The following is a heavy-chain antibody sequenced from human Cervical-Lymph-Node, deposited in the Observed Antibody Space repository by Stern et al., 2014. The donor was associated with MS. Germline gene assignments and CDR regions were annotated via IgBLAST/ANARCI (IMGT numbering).Heavy chain of an antibody. Sequence: QLQLQESGSGLVKPSQTLSLTCAVSGGSISSGGYSWSWIRQPPGKGLEWIGYIYHRGSTYYNPSLKSRVTISVDRSKNQFSLKLSSVPAADTAVYYCARSSTVTPNAFDIWGQGTMVTVSS. CDR2: IYHRGST. CDR1: GGSISSGGYS. J-gene: IGHJ3*02. D-gene: IGHD4-17*01. CDR3: ARSSTVTPNAFDI. V-gene: IGHV4-30-2*01.